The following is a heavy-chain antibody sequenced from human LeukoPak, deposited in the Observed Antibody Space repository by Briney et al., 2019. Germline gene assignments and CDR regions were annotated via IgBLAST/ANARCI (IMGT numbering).Heavy chain of an antibody. D-gene: IGHD2-21*01. V-gene: IGHV3-9*01. Sequence: GGSLRLSCAASGFTFDDYAMHWVRQAPGKGLEWVSGISWNSGSIGYADSVKGRFTISRGNAKNSLYLQMNSLRAEDTALYYCAKDHRGYYYYGMDVWGQGTTVTVSS. CDR2: ISWNSGSI. CDR1: GFTFDDYA. J-gene: IGHJ6*02. CDR3: AKDHRGYYYYGMDV.